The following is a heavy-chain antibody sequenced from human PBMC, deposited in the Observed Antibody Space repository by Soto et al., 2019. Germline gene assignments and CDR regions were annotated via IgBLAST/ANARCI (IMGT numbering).Heavy chain of an antibody. CDR2: INPNSGGT. V-gene: IGHV1-2*04. CDR1: GYTFTGYY. CDR3: ARDRLWFGELLAPHYYYYYGMDV. J-gene: IGHJ6*02. Sequence: ASVKVSCKASGYTFTGYYMHWVRQAPGQGLEWMGWINPNSGGTNYAQKFQGWVTMTRDTSISTAYMELSRLRSDDTAVYYCARDRLWFGELLAPHYYYYYGMDVWGQGTTVTVSS. D-gene: IGHD3-10*01.